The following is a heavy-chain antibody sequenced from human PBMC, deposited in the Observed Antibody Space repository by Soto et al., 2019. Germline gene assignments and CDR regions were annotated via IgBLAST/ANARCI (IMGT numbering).Heavy chain of an antibody. D-gene: IGHD3-9*01. CDR3: ARGEGYDILTGTNYYMDV. J-gene: IGHJ6*03. Sequence: ASVKVSCKASGYTFTNYGITWVRQAPGQGLEWMGWISAYNGNTHYTQRLQGRVTMTTDTSTSTAYMELRGLRSDDTAVYYCARGEGYDILTGTNYYMDVWGKGTTVTVS. CDR1: GYTFTNYG. CDR2: ISAYNGNT. V-gene: IGHV1-18*01.